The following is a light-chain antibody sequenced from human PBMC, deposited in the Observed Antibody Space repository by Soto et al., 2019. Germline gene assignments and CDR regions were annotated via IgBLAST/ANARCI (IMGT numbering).Light chain of an antibody. V-gene: IGKV2-28*01. CDR2: LVS. CDR1: QSLLHSNGYNF. J-gene: IGKJ2*01. CDR3: MQALQTPPYT. Sequence: EIVMTQSPLSLPVTPGESASISCRSSQSLLHSNGYNFLDWYLQKPGQSPQLLIYLVSNRASGVPDRCSGSGSGRDFTLKISRGEAEDVGVYYCMQALQTPPYTFGQGTKLEIK.